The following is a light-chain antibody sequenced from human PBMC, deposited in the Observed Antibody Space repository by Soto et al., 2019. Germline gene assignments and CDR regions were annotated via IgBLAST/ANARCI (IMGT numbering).Light chain of an antibody. CDR1: QSVSSY. V-gene: IGKV3-11*01. CDR2: DAS. Sequence: EIVLTQSTATLSLSPGERGTLSAGASQSVSSYLAWYQQKPGQAPRLVIYDASNRATGIPARFSGSVSGTDGTLTISSLQQEDGAVYYCQQSGSSPITFGQGTRLEI. J-gene: IGKJ5*01. CDR3: QQSGSSPIT.